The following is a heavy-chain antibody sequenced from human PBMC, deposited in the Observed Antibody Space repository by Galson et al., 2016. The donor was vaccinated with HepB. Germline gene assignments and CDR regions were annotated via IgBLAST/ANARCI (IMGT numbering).Heavy chain of an antibody. CDR3: AREMDWSHPKHSPDYDYHYRMDV. V-gene: IGHV1-18*01. J-gene: IGHJ6*02. D-gene: IGHD3/OR15-3a*01. CDR2: ISTYSDIT. CDR1: GYIFINYG. Sequence: SVKVSCKASGYIFINYGISWVRQAPGQGLEWMGWISTYSDITNYAQRLQGRVTMTTDTSTSTAYMELRSLRSDDTAVYYCAREMDWSHPKHSPDYDYHYRMDVWGQGTTVTVSS.